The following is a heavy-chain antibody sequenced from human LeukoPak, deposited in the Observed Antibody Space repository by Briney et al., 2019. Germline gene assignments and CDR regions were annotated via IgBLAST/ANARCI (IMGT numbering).Heavy chain of an antibody. V-gene: IGHV3-30*03. J-gene: IGHJ6*02. CDR2: ISYDGSNK. D-gene: IGHD6-13*01. CDR3: ARGVAAAGTAYYYYYGMDV. CDR1: GFTFSSYG. Sequence: GRSLRLSCAASGFTFSSYGMHWVRQAPGKGLEWVAVISYDGSNKYYADSVKGRFTISRDNSKNTLYLQMNSLRAEDTAVYYCARGVAAAGTAYYYYYGMDVWGQGTTVTVSS.